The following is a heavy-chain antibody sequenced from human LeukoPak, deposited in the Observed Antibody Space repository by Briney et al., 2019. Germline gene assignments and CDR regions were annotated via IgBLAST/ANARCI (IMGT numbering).Heavy chain of an antibody. Sequence: TGGSLRLSGAASGFTFSSYAMSWVRQAPGKGLEWVSAISGSGGSTYYADSVKGRFTISRDNSKNTLYLQMNSLRAEDTAVYYCAKTRDSSGYYFDYWGQGTLVTVSS. D-gene: IGHD3-22*01. J-gene: IGHJ4*02. V-gene: IGHV3-23*01. CDR3: AKTRDSSGYYFDY. CDR2: ISGSGGST. CDR1: GFTFSSYA.